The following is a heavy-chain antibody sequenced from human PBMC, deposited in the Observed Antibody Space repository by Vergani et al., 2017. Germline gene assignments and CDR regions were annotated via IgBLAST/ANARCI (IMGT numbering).Heavy chain of an antibody. CDR2: INPSGGST. CDR3: ARVEHCSSTSCPPLSY. V-gene: IGHV1-46*03. J-gene: IGHJ4*02. D-gene: IGHD2-2*01. Sequence: QVQLVQSGAEVKKPGASVKVSCKASGYTFTSYYMHWVRQAPGQGLEWMGIINPSGGSTIYAQKFKGRVTMTRDTSTSTVYMELSSLRSEDTAVYYCARVEHCSSTSCPPLSYWGQGTLVTVSS. CDR1: GYTFTSYY.